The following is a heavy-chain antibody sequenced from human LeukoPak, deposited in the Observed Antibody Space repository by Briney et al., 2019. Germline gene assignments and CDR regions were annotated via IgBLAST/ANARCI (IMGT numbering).Heavy chain of an antibody. Sequence: SETLSLTCAVSGGSISSYYWSWIRQPPGKGLEWSGYGHISGRTKYNPPLKSRLTISADTSKNHLSLRLTSVAASDTAVYYCAGGTYSYGYDYWGQGSLVTVSS. J-gene: IGHJ4*02. V-gene: IGHV4-59*13. D-gene: IGHD5-18*01. CDR1: GGSISSYY. CDR3: AGGTYSYGYDY. CDR2: GHISGRT.